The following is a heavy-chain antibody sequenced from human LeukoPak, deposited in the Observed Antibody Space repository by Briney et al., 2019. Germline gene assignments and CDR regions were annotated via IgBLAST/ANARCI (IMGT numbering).Heavy chain of an antibody. Sequence: SGTLSIASAIYGGSFIGYYWSWIRPPPGKRPEWIGEINHSGSTNYNPTLKSRVTISVDTSKNQFSQKLSSVTAADTAVYYCARGSDILTLRGNWFDLWGQGTLVTVSS. J-gene: IGHJ5*02. V-gene: IGHV4-34*01. CDR1: GGSFIGYY. CDR2: INHSGST. D-gene: IGHD3-9*01. CDR3: ARGSDILTLRGNWFDL.